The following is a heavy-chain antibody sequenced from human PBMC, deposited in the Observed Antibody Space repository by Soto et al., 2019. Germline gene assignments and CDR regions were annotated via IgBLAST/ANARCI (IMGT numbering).Heavy chain of an antibody. V-gene: IGHV4-31*09. CDR2: IYHSGST. J-gene: IGHJ4*02. Sequence: SETLSLTCTVSGGSISSGGYYWSWIRQHPGKGLEWIGYIYHSGSTNYNPSLKSRVTISVDKSKNQFSLKLSSVTAADTAIYFCATKEGNSWSFDLWGQGTVVTVSS. CDR1: GGSISSGGYY. D-gene: IGHD6-13*01. CDR3: ATKEGNSWSFDL.